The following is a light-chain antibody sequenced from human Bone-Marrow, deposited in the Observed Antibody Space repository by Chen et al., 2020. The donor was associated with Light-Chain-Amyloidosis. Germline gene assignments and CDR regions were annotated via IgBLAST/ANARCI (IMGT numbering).Light chain of an antibody. V-gene: IGLV2-14*01. CDR1: SSDVGGDNH. CDR3: SSYTITNTLV. CDR2: EVT. J-gene: IGLJ1*01. Sequence: QSALPHPASVSASPGQTITFSCTGTSSDVGGDNHVSWYQQHPDKAPKLMIYEVTNRPSWVPDRFSGSKSDNTASQTISGLQTEDEADYFCSSYTITNTLVFGSGTRVTVL.